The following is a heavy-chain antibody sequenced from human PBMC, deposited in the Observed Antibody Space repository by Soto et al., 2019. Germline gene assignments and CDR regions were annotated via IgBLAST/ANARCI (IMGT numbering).Heavy chain of an antibody. CDR1: GGSIRSNNW. J-gene: IGHJ4*02. D-gene: IGHD1-26*01. CDR2: IYHNGGT. CDR3: ARPAGDGSYKTL. V-gene: IGHV4-4*02. Sequence: QVQLQESGPGVVKPSGTLSLTCAVSGGSIRSNNWWSWLRQAPGKGVEWIGEIYHNGGTNYNPSLGSRGTISEDRSKTHLLWRLTYVTAADTAVYSCARPAGDGSYKTLWGQGILVTVSS.